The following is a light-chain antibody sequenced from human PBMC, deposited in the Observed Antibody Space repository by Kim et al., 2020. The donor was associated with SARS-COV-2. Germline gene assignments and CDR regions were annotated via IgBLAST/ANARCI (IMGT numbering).Light chain of an antibody. CDR1: QSISRY. J-gene: IGKJ2*01. CDR2: AAS. Sequence: DIQMTQSPSSLSASVGDRVTITCRTSQSISRYLNWYQQKPGKAPKLLIYAASSLESGVPSRFSGSGPGTDFTLTISSLQPEDFATYYCQQSHSTPPYTFGQGTKLEI. CDR3: QQSHSTPPYT. V-gene: IGKV1-39*01.